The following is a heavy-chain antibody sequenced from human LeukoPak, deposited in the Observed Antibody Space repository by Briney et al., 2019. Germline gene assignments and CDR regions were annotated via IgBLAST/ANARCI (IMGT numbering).Heavy chain of an antibody. J-gene: IGHJ4*02. CDR3: ARLWSGYNFDY. Sequence: PSETLSLTCGVSGYSISSGFYWGWIRQLPGKGLQWIGSLYYTGSAEYNPSLKSRLTMSMDKSKNQFSLKLNSVTAADTAVYYCARLWSGYNFDYWGQGTLVTVSS. CDR1: GYSISSGFY. V-gene: IGHV4-38-2*01. D-gene: IGHD5-24*01. CDR2: LYYTGSA.